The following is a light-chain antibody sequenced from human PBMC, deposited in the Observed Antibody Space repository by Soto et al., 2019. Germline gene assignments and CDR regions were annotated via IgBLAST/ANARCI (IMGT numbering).Light chain of an antibody. V-gene: IGKV3-15*01. Sequence: EIGMKKSPAALSVSTGERATLSCRASQSVSSNLAWYQQKPGQAPRLLIFGASTRATGVPARFSGSGSGTEFTLTISSLQSEDFAVYYCQQYNNWPRTFGQGTKV. CDR2: GAS. J-gene: IGKJ1*01. CDR3: QQYNNWPRT. CDR1: QSVSSN.